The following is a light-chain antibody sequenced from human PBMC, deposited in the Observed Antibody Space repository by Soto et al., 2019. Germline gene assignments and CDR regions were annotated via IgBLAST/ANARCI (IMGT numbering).Light chain of an antibody. Sequence: IQMTQSPSSRSSSVGDRVTITWGASQSISSWLAWYQQRPGKAPKLLIYDASSLQSGVPSRFSGSGSGTEGTITISSLQTDDGATYDCQQSNSYPPAFGQGTKVDIK. CDR1: QSISSW. J-gene: IGKJ1*01. V-gene: IGKV1-5*01. CDR2: DAS. CDR3: QQSNSYPPA.